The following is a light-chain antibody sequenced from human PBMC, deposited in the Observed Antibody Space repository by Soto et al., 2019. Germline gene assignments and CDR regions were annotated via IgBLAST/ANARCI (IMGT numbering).Light chain of an antibody. CDR2: GAS. V-gene: IGKV3-20*01. Sequence: EIVMTQSPGTLSLSPGERATLSCRASQSVSSNHLAWYQQKPGQAPRLLIYGASSRATGIPDRFSGSGSGTDFTLTISRLEPEDFAVYYCQQYGSSSLTFGGGTKVDIK. CDR3: QQYGSSSLT. J-gene: IGKJ4*01. CDR1: QSVSSNH.